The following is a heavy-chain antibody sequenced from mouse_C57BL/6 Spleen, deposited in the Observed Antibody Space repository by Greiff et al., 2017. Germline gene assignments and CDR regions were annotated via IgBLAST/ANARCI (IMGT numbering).Heavy chain of an antibody. J-gene: IGHJ3*01. V-gene: IGHV1-52*01. CDR2: IDPSDSET. CDR3: ARPYYDYDGPWCAY. CDR1: GYTFTSYW. D-gene: IGHD2-4*01. Sequence: QVQLQQPGAELVRPGSSVKLSCKASGYTFTSYWMHWVKQRPIQGLEWIGNIDPSDSETHYNQKFKDKATLTVDKSSSTAYMQLSSLTSEDSAVXYCARPYYDYDGPWCAYGGQGTLVTVSA.